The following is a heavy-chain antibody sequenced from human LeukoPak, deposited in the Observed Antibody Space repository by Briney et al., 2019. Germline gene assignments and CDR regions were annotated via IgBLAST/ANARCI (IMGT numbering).Heavy chain of an antibody. CDR1: GFTFDDYA. V-gene: IGHV3-43*02. J-gene: IGHJ4*02. Sequence: GGSLRLSCAASGFTFDDYAMHWVRQAPGKGLEWVSLISGDGGSTYYADSVKGRFTIPRDNSKNSLYLQMNSLRTEDTALYYCAKDAESYSSGWDWGQGTLVTVSS. CDR2: ISGDGGST. CDR3: AKDAESYSSGWD. D-gene: IGHD6-19*01.